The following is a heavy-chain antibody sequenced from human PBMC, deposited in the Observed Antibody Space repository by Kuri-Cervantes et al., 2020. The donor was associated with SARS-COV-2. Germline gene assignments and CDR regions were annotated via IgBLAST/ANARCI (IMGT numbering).Heavy chain of an antibody. CDR1: GGTFSSYA. Sequence: SVNVSCKASGGTFSSYAISWVRQAPGQGLEWMGGIIPIFGTANYAQKFQGRVTITADESTSTAYMELSSLRSEDTAVYYCARGSLGSSWYFYYYYYMDVWGKGTTVTVSS. CDR3: ARGSLGSSWYFYYYYYMDV. CDR2: IIPIFGTA. J-gene: IGHJ6*03. V-gene: IGHV1-69*13. D-gene: IGHD6-13*01.